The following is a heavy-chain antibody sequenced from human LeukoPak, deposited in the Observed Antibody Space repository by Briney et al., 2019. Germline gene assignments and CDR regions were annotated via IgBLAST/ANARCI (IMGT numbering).Heavy chain of an antibody. CDR2: ISYDGSNK. CDR1: GFTFSSYG. Sequence: GGSLRLSCAASGFTFSSYGMHWVRQAPGEGLEWVAVISYDGSNKYYADSVKGRFTISRDNSKNTLYLQMNSLRAEDTAVYYCAKDGRGNYYGSGSYLWYFDLWGRGTLVTVSS. D-gene: IGHD3-10*01. J-gene: IGHJ2*01. CDR3: AKDGRGNYYGSGSYLWYFDL. V-gene: IGHV3-30*18.